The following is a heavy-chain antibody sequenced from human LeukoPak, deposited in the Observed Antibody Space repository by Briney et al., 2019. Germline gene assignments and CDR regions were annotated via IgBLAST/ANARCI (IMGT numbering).Heavy chain of an antibody. CDR1: GFTFSSYG. CDR2: ISGSGGST. CDR3: AKGGSYYGLPFDY. D-gene: IGHD1-26*01. J-gene: IGHJ4*02. V-gene: IGHV3-23*01. Sequence: GGTLRLSCAASGFTFSSYGMSWVRQAPGKGLEWVSAISGSGGSTYYADSVKGRFTISRDNSKNTLYLQMNSLRAEDTAVYYCAKGGSYYGLPFDYWGQGTLVTVSS.